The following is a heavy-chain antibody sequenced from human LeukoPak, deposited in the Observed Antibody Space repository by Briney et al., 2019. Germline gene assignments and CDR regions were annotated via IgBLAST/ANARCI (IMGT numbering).Heavy chain of an antibody. Sequence: GGSLRLSCTASGFTFSSYWMHWVRQAPGKGLVWVSRINTDGSSTTYADSVRGRFTISRDNAKNTLYLQMNSLRAEDTAVYYCARAGYCSGTNCYLYFQHWGQGILVTVSS. V-gene: IGHV3-74*01. CDR3: ARAGYCSGTNCYLYFQH. D-gene: IGHD2-2*03. CDR2: INTDGSST. J-gene: IGHJ1*01. CDR1: GFTFSSYW.